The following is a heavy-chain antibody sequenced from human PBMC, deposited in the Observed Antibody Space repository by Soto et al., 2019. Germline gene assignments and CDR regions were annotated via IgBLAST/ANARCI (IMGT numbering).Heavy chain of an antibody. V-gene: IGHV4-31*03. Sequence: TSETLSLTCTVFGASVGRDDYYVSWIRQQPGKGLESIGYIYYSGNTNYNPSLKSRLTISVDTSKNQFSLQLRSVTAADTAVYYCARTWIGSPFDFWGQGSLVTVSS. CDR2: IYYSGNT. D-gene: IGHD5-12*01. CDR3: ARTWIGSPFDF. J-gene: IGHJ4*02. CDR1: GASVGRDDYY.